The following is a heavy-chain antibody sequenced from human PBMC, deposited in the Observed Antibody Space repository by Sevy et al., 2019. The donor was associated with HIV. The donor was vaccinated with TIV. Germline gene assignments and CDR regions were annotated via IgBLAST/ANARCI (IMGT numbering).Heavy chain of an antibody. V-gene: IGHV3-30*02. J-gene: IGHJ4*02. D-gene: IGHD2-15*01. CDR2: LRYDGNNN. CDR1: GFTFSNYG. CDR3: AKDTGPAYQRYRSGGSCYSGSDY. Sequence: GGCLRLSCAASGFTFSNYGMHWVRQAPGKGLEWVAFLRYDGNNNFYADSVKGRFTISRDNSKNMLYLQMNSLRAEDTAVYYCAKDTGPAYQRYRSGGSCYSGSDYWGQGTLVTVSS.